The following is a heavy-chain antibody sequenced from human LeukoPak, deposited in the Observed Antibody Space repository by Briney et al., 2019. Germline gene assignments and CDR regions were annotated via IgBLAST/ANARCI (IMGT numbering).Heavy chain of an antibody. CDR3: AREIVGGFNPGAY. V-gene: IGHV4-4*02. CDR2: IHRSGST. J-gene: IGHJ4*02. CDR1: PDSTTSNF. D-gene: IGHD1-14*01. Sequence: SETLSLTCTVSPDSTTSNFWSWVRQPPGKGLEWIGEIHRSGSTNYNPSLQSRVTISIDRSKNQIALELSSVTAADTTVYYCAREIVGGFNPGAYWGQGTLVTVSS.